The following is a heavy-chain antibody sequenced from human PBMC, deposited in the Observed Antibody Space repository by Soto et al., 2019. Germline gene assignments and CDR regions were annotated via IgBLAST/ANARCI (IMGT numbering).Heavy chain of an antibody. V-gene: IGHV4-38-2*01. CDR1: GYSIRIGYQ. J-gene: IGHJ4*02. CDR2: IFHSGTT. CDR3: ASDFFGNHYFDF. D-gene: IGHD3-3*01. Sequence: SETLSPTCAVSGYSIRIGYQWGWIRQPPGKGLEWNGNIFHSGTTSCNPSLKSRVTASVDTSKHQIPLNLTSVISSDTAIYYCASDFFGNHYFDFWGQGILVTVSS.